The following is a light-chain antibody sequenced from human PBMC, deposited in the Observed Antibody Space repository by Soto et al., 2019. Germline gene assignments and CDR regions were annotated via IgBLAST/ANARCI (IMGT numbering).Light chain of an antibody. CDR3: QQYDNSLRT. CDR2: GAS. Sequence: EIVLTQSPGTLSLSPGERATLSCRASQSVNSNYLAWYQQKPGQSPRVLIYGASSRATGIPDRFSGSGSGTDFTLTISRLEPEDCAVYYCQQYDNSLRTFGQGTQVEIK. V-gene: IGKV3-20*01. J-gene: IGKJ1*01. CDR1: QSVNSNY.